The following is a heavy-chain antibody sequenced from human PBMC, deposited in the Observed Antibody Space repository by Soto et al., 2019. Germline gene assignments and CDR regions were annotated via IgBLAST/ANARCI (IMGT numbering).Heavy chain of an antibody. V-gene: IGHV3-23*01. CDR2: ISGSGGST. CDR3: AKPSGRQRWEGYAFDI. D-gene: IGHD4-17*01. CDR1: GFTFSSYA. Sequence: GGSLRLSCAASGFTFSSYAMSWVRQAPGKGLEWVSAISGSGGSTYYADSVKGRFTISRDNSKNTLYLQMNSLRAEDTAVYYCAKPSGRQRWEGYAFDIWGQGTMVTVSS. J-gene: IGHJ3*02.